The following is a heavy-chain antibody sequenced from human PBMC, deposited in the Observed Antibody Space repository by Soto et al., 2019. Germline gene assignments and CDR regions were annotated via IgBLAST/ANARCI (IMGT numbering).Heavy chain of an antibody. D-gene: IGHD3-3*01. CDR1: GDSVSSNSAA. CDR3: AREAGRITIFGVVIIGYYGIDV. Sequence: SQTLSLTCAISGDSVSSNSAAWNWIRQSPSRGLEWLGRTYYRSKWYNDYAVSVKSRITINPDTSKNQFSLQLNSVTPEDTAVYYCAREAGRITIFGVVIIGYYGIDVWGQGTTVTVS. V-gene: IGHV6-1*01. CDR2: TYYRSKWYN. J-gene: IGHJ6*02.